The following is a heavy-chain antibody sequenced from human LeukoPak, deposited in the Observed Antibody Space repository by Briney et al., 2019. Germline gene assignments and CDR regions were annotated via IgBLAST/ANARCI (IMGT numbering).Heavy chain of an antibody. Sequence: GGSLRLSCAASGFTFSSCAMSWVRQAPGKGLEWVSAISGSGGSTYYAGSVKGRFTISRDNSKNTLFLQMNSLRAEDTAVYYCAKGTYSSSPRDYWGQGTRVTVSS. CDR2: ISGSGGST. V-gene: IGHV3-23*01. CDR3: AKGTYSSSPRDY. J-gene: IGHJ4*02. CDR1: GFTFSSCA. D-gene: IGHD6-6*01.